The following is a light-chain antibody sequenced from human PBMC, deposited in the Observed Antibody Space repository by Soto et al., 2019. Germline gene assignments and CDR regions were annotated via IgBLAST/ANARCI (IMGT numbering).Light chain of an antibody. V-gene: IGKV1-5*01. Sequence: DIQMTQSPSALSSSVGDRVTITCRASQSIKTWLAWYQRKPGRAPNLLIYDASSLQSGVPSRFSGSGSGTEVTLTISSLQTDDAATYDCQQYESYSWTFGQGTKVDI. CDR1: QSIKTW. CDR3: QQYESYSWT. CDR2: DAS. J-gene: IGKJ1*01.